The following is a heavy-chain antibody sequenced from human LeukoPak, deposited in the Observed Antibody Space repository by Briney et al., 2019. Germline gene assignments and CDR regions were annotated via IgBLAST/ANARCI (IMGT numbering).Heavy chain of an antibody. CDR1: GGSISSYS. D-gene: IGHD3-16*01. V-gene: IGHV4-59*01. CDR3: VRDRVLGAFDI. CDR2: IYYSGST. Sequence: PSETLSLTCTVSGGSISSYSWTWIRQPPGKGLEWIGSIYYSGSTNYNPSLKSRVTISADTSKNQFSLKPSSVTAADTAVYYCVRDRVLGAFDIWGQGTMVTVSS. J-gene: IGHJ3*02.